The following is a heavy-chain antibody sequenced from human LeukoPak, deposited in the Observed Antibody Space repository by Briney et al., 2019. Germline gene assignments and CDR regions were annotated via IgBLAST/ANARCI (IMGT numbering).Heavy chain of an antibody. V-gene: IGHV5-51*01. CDR1: GYSFSSYW. CDR2: IYPGDSET. J-gene: IGHJ4*02. D-gene: IGHD6-13*01. Sequence: GESLKISCKGSGYSFSSYWIAWVRQMPGKGLEWMGIIYPGDSETRYSPSFQGQVTISADKSITTAYLQWSSLKASDTAMYYCARRGTFSSSWYDYWGQGTLVTVSS. CDR3: ARRGTFSSSWYDY.